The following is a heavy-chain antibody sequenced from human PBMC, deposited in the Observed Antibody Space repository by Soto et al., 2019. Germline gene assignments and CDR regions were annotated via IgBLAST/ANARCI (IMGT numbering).Heavy chain of an antibody. V-gene: IGHV4-4*02. D-gene: IGHD3-16*01. Sequence: SETLSLTCAVSSGSISSNWWSWVRQPPGKGLEYICEIYHIGTTHYNPSLSSRVTISVDKSKSHFSLDLTSVTAADTAVYYCSSQTYSYAWHHWGQGIQVTVSS. J-gene: IGHJ5*02. CDR2: IYHIGTT. CDR1: SGSISSNW. CDR3: SSQTYSYAWHH.